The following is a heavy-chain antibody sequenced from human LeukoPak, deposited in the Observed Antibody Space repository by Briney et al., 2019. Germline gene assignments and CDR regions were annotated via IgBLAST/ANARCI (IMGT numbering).Heavy chain of an antibody. CDR3: VKHGYYDATAYYFDY. CDR1: GFTFTSNA. V-gene: IGHV3-23*01. J-gene: IGHJ4*02. Sequence: GGSLRLSCAASGFTFTSNAMSWVRQAPGKGLEWVSVISGSGYNTYDADSVKGRFTISRDNSKNTLYLQVNSLRAEDTAVYYCVKHGYYDATAYYFDYWGQGTLVTVSS. D-gene: IGHD4/OR15-4a*01. CDR2: ISGSGYNT.